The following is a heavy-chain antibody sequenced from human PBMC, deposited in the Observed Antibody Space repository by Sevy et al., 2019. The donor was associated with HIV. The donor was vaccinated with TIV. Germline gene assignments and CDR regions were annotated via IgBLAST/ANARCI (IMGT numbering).Heavy chain of an antibody. D-gene: IGHD3-3*01. V-gene: IGHV3-64D*06. CDR3: VKVYYDFANWYFDL. J-gene: IGHJ2*01. CDR1: GFTFSSYA. Sequence: GGSLRLSCSASGFTFSSYAMHWVRQAPGKGLEYASAISSNGGSTYYADSVKRRFTISRDNYKNTLYLQMSSLRAEDTAVYYCVKVYYDFANWYFDLWGRGTLVTVSS. CDR2: ISSNGGST.